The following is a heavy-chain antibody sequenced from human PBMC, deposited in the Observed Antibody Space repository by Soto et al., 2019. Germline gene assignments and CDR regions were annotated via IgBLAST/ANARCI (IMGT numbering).Heavy chain of an antibody. CDR3: ATEVLLKYSGWPTYYFDY. Sequence: GASVKVSCKASGYTFTSYGISWVRQAPGQGLEWMGWISAYNGNTNYAQKLQGRVTMATDTSTDTAYMELRSLRSEDTAVYYCATEVLLKYSGWPTYYFDYWGQGTLVTVSS. CDR2: ISAYNGNT. V-gene: IGHV1-18*01. D-gene: IGHD6-19*01. J-gene: IGHJ4*02. CDR1: GYTFTSYG.